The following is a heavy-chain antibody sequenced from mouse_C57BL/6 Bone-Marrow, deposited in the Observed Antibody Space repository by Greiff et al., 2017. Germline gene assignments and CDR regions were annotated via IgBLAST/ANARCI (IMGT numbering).Heavy chain of an antibody. Sequence: EVKLMESGGGLVKPGGSLKLSCAASGFTFSDYGMHWVRQAPEKGLEWVAYISSGSSTIYYADTVKGRFTISRDNAKNTLFLQMNSLRSEDTAMYYCARKEDDGYPYWYFDVWGTGTTVTVSS. D-gene: IGHD2-3*01. CDR3: ARKEDDGYPYWYFDV. J-gene: IGHJ1*03. V-gene: IGHV5-17*01. CDR1: GFTFSDYG. CDR2: ISSGSSTI.